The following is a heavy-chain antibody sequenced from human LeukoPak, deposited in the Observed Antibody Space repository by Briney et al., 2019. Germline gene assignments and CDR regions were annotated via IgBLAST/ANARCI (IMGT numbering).Heavy chain of an antibody. CDR1: GFTFSNYG. CDR2: IRDDGSNK. Sequence: PGGSLRLSCGASGFTFSNYGMHWVRQAPGKGLEWVAFIRDDGSNKYYADSVKGRFTISRDNSKNTVYMEMNSLRPEDTAVYSCARIFTSAWGELGYWGQGTLVTVSS. D-gene: IGHD1-26*01. V-gene: IGHV3-30*02. CDR3: ARIFTSAWGELGY. J-gene: IGHJ4*02.